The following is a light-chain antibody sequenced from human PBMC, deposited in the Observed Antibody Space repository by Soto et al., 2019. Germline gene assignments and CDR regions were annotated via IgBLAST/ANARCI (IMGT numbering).Light chain of an antibody. V-gene: IGLV2-23*02. CDR3: SSDAGTSTFVV. CDR2: EVT. CDR1: SSDVGSYNI. Sequence: QSALTQPASVSGSPGQSITISCTGTSSDVGSYNIVSWYQQHPGKAPKLMIQEVTKRTSGVSNRFSGSKSGNTASLTISGLQAEGEVDYYCSSDAGTSTFVVFGGGTKVTVL. J-gene: IGLJ2*01.